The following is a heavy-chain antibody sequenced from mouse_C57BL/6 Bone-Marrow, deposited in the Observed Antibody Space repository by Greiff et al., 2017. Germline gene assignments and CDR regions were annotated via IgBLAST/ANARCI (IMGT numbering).Heavy chain of an antibody. J-gene: IGHJ4*01. V-gene: IGHV5-9-1*02. D-gene: IGHD2-3*01. CDR2: ISSGGDYI. CDR3: TRDGYYAFYDYAMDY. CDR1: GFTFSSYA. Sequence: EVKLVESGEGLVKPGGSLKLSCAASGFTFSSYAMSWVRQTPEKRLEWVAYISSGGDYIYYADTVKGRFPISRDNARNTLYLQMSSLKSEDTAMYYCTRDGYYAFYDYAMDYWGQGTSVTVSS.